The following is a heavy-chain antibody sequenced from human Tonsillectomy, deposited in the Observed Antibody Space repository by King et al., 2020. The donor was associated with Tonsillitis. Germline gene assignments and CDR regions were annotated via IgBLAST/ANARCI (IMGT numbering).Heavy chain of an antibody. CDR3: ARDFGSGRYYEYYYYYGMDV. V-gene: IGHV3-66*01. CDR2: IYGGGST. Sequence: VQLVESGGGLVQPGGSLRLSCAASGFTVSSNYMSWVRQAPGKGLEWVSVIYGGGSTYYADSVKGRFTISRDNSKNTLYLQMNSLRAEDTAVYYCARDFGSGRYYEYYYYYGMDVWGQGTTVTVSS. CDR1: GFTVSSNY. D-gene: IGHD3-10*01. J-gene: IGHJ6*02.